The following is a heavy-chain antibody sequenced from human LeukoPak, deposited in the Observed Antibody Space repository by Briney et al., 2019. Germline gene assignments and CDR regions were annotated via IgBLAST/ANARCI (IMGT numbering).Heavy chain of an antibody. Sequence: GGSLRLSCAASGLTFSSYSMNWVRQAPGKGLEWVSSISSSSSYIYYADSVKGRFTISRDNAKNSLYLQMNSPRAEDTAVYYCARDKRFSVDYWGQGTLVTVSS. CDR2: ISSSSSYI. CDR1: GLTFSSYS. V-gene: IGHV3-21*01. D-gene: IGHD3-3*01. J-gene: IGHJ4*02. CDR3: ARDKRFSVDY.